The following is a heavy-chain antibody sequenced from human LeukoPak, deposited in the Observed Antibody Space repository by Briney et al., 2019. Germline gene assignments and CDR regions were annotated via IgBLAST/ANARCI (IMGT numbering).Heavy chain of an antibody. Sequence: QLVESWGGVVQPGRSLRLSCAASGFIFNEAWMNWVRQAPAKGLEWVGRIKRNADGGTTDYAAPVKGRFTVSRDDSKNTLYLQMDSLKTEDTAVYYCTTGLKYEDYVWDGYWGQGTLVTVSS. D-gene: IGHD3-16*01. J-gene: IGHJ4*02. CDR2: IKRNADGGTT. CDR1: GFIFNEAW. V-gene: IGHV3-15*07. CDR3: TTGLKYEDYVWDGY.